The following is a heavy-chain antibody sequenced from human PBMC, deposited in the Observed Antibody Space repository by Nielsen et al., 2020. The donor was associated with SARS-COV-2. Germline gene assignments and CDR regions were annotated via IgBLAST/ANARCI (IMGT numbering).Heavy chain of an antibody. CDR2: IYYSGST. CDR1: GGSISSYY. CDR3: ARYTVVTSKSGYYYYYMDV. V-gene: IGHV4-59*08. Sequence: SEPLSLTCTVSGGSISSYYWSWIRQPPGKGLEWIGYIYYSGSTNYNPSLKSRVTISVDTSKNQFSLQLSSVTAADTAVYYCARYTVVTSKSGYYYYYMDVWGKGTTVTVSS. D-gene: IGHD4-23*01. J-gene: IGHJ6*03.